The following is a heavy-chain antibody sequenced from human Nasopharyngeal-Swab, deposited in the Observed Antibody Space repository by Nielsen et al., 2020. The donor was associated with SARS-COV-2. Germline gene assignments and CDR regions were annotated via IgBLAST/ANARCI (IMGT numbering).Heavy chain of an antibody. CDR2: IRSSSSYI. Sequence: GGSLRLSCAASGFTFNNYNFNWVRQATGKGLEWVSSIRSSSSYIYYADSVKGRFTISRDNAKNSLYLQMTSLRAEDTAVYYCARDGLDYDFWSAYFMDVLGQGTTVTVSS. V-gene: IGHV3-21*01. J-gene: IGHJ6*02. D-gene: IGHD3-3*01. CDR1: GFTFNNYN. CDR3: ARDGLDYDFWSAYFMDV.